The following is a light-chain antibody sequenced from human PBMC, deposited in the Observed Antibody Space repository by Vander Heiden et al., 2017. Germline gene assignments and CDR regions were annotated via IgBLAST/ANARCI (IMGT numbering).Light chain of an antibody. CDR2: DAS. J-gene: IGKJ2*01. CDR1: QRVSSY. V-gene: IGKV3-11*01. CDR3: QQRSNWLYT. Sequence: EIALTQSPATLSLSPGERATLPCRASQRVSSYLDWYQQKSGQAPRLLIYDASNRATGIPARFSGSGSGTDFTLTISSLEPEDFAVYYCQQRSNWLYTFGQGTKLEIK.